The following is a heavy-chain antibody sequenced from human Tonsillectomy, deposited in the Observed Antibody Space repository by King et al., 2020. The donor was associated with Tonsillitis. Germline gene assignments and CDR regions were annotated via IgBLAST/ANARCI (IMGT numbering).Heavy chain of an antibody. J-gene: IGHJ6*02. V-gene: IGHV3-30-3*01. Sequence: VQLVESGGGVVQPGRSLRLSCAASGFTFSNYAMHWVRQAPGKGLGWVAEISYDGNNKYYAESVKGRFTMSRDNSKKMLYLQMNSLRAWDTAVYYCARRDGALEYYYYGMDVWGQGTTVTVSS. D-gene: IGHD4-17*01. CDR2: ISYDGNNK. CDR1: GFTFSNYA. CDR3: ARRDGALEYYYYGMDV.